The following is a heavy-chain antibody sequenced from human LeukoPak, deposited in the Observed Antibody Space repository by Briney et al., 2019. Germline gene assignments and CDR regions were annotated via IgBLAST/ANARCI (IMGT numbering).Heavy chain of an antibody. V-gene: IGHV3-23*01. CDR1: GFTFSSYA. D-gene: IGHD2-15*01. CDR2: ISGSGGST. J-gene: IGHJ4*02. Sequence: PGGSLRLSCAASGFTFSSYAMSWVRQAPGKGLEWVSAISGSGGSTYYADSVKGRFTISRDNSKNTLYLQMNSLRAEDTAVYYCANELVVVVVAATHRYFDYWGQGTLVTVSS. CDR3: ANELVVVVVAATHRYFDY.